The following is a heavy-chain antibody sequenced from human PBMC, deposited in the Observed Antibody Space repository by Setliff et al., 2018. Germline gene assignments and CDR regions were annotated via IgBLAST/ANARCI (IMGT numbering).Heavy chain of an antibody. CDR2: INLHSGGT. CDR3: VRDRRPGNWGFDP. Sequence: ASVKVSCKASGFTFTDHYMHWVRQAPGQGPEWMGWINLHSGGTNYAQKFQDRVTMTTDRSIRTAYMELSSLRSDDTGVYYCVRDRRPGNWGFDPWGQGTLVTVS. CDR1: GFTFTDHY. J-gene: IGHJ5*02. V-gene: IGHV1-2*02. D-gene: IGHD3-16*01.